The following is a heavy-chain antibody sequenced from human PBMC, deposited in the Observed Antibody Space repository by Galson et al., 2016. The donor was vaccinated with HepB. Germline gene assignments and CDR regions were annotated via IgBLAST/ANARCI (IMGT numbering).Heavy chain of an antibody. D-gene: IGHD1-26*01. J-gene: IGHJ4*02. Sequence: SLRLSCAASGFTFSSYAMSWVRQAPGKGLEWVSAISGSGGTTYYADSVKVRFTISRESSKNTLYLQMNSLRAEDTAIYYCAKDGPRGATTDYFDYWGQGTLVTVSS. V-gene: IGHV3-23*01. CDR1: GFTFSSYA. CDR3: AKDGPRGATTDYFDY. CDR2: ISGSGGTT.